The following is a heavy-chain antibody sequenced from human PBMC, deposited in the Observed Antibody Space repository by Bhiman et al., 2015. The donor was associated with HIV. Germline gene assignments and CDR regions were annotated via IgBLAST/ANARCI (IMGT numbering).Heavy chain of an antibody. CDR1: GFTFSAYG. CDR3: ARGYTYGHGRLGFDY. J-gene: IGHJ4*02. Sequence: EVHLLESGGGLVQPGGSLRLSCAVSGFTFSAYGMSWVRQAPGKGLEWVSLISSTSAYIFWADSVKGRFAISRDNAKNSLYLQMNSLRAEDTGVYYCARGYTYGHGRLGFDYWGQGTLVTVSS. CDR2: ISSTSAYI. V-gene: IGHV3-21*01. D-gene: IGHD5-18*01.